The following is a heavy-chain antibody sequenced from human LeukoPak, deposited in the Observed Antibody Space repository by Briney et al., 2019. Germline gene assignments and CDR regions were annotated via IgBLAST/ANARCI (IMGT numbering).Heavy chain of an antibody. CDR2: ISYDGSNK. J-gene: IGHJ4*02. Sequence: GGSLRLSCAASGFTFSSYAMHWVRQAPGKGLEWVAVISYDGSNKYYADSVKGRFTISRDNSKNALYLQMNSLRAEDTAVYYCAREWLHCSGGSCFDYWGQGTLVTVSS. D-gene: IGHD2-15*01. CDR3: AREWLHCSGGSCFDY. V-gene: IGHV3-30*04. CDR1: GFTFSSYA.